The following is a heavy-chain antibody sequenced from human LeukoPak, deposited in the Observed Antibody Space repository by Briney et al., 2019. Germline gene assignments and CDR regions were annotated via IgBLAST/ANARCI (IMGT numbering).Heavy chain of an antibody. CDR3: ARGPATILYYYYYMDV. CDR1: GFTFSSFW. Sequence: GGSLRLSCAASGFTFSSFWMNWVRQAPGKGLEWVANIKPDGSVQYYVDSVKGRFTISRDNAKNSLYLQMNSLRAEDTAVYYCARGPATILYYYYYMDVWGKGTTVTVSS. D-gene: IGHD5-12*01. V-gene: IGHV3-7*01. CDR2: IKPDGSVQ. J-gene: IGHJ6*03.